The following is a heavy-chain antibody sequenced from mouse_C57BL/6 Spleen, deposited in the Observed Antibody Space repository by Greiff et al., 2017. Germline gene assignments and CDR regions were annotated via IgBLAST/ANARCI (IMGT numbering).Heavy chain of an antibody. CDR3: TTPTTVVAKAY. D-gene: IGHD1-1*01. CDR1: GFNIQDYY. J-gene: IGHJ3*01. CDR2: IDPEDGDT. Sequence: VQLQQSGAELVRPGASVKLSCTASGFNIQDYYMHWVKQRPEQGLEWIGRIDPEDGDTAYAPKFQGKATMPADTSSNTDCLQLRSLTSEDTAVYYCTTPTTVVAKAYWGQGTLVTVSA. V-gene: IGHV14-1*01.